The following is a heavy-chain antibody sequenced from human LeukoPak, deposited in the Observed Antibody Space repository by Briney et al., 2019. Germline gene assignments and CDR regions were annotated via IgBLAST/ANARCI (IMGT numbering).Heavy chain of an antibody. Sequence: GESLKISCKGSGYSFTSYWIGWVRQMPGKGLEWMGIIYPGDSDTRYSPSFQGQDTISADKSISTAYLQWSSLKASDTAMYYCARRRSDSSGWYGGDWFDPWGQGTLVTVSS. J-gene: IGHJ5*02. V-gene: IGHV5-51*01. CDR2: IYPGDSDT. CDR3: ARRRSDSSGWYGGDWFDP. D-gene: IGHD6-19*01. CDR1: GYSFTSYW.